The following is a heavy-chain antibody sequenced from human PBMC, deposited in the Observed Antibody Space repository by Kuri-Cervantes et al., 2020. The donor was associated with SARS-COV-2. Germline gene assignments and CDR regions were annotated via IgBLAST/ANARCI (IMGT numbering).Heavy chain of an antibody. J-gene: IGHJ5*02. V-gene: IGHV2-70*11. CDR3: ARSTNPSSSGNWFDP. CDR2: IDWDDDK. Sequence: SGPTLVKPTQTLPLTCTFSGFSLSTSGMCVSWIRQPPGKALEWLARIDWDDDKYYSTSLKTRLTISKDTSKNQVVLTMTNMDPVDTATYYCARSTNPSSSGNWFDPWGQGTLVTVSS. D-gene: IGHD6-6*01. CDR1: GFSLSTSGMC.